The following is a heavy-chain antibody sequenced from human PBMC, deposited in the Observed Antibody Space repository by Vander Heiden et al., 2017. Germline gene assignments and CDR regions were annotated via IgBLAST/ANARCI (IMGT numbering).Heavy chain of an antibody. CDR1: GFTFSSYA. V-gene: IGHV3-23*01. D-gene: IGHD3-9*01. Sequence: EVQLLESGGGLVQHGGSLRLSCAASGFTFSSYAMSWVRQAPGKGLEWVSAISGSGGSTYYADAVKGRFTISRDNSKNTLYLQMNRLRAEDTAVYYCAKGDDDILTGYNYWGQGTLVTVSS. CDR3: AKGDDDILTGYNY. CDR2: ISGSGGST. J-gene: IGHJ4*02.